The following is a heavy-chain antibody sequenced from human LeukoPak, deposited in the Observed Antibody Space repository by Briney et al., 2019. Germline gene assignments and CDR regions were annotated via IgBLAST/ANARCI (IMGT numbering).Heavy chain of an antibody. CDR3: ARDFGAGYFDY. V-gene: IGHV3-21*01. CDR1: GFTFSSYS. CDR2: ISSSSSYI. D-gene: IGHD3-10*01. Sequence: GGSLRLSCAASGFTFSSYSMNWVRQAPGKGLEWVSSISSSSSYIYYADSVKGRFTISGDNAKNSLYLQMNSLRAEDTAVYYCARDFGAGYFDYWGQGTLVTVSS. J-gene: IGHJ4*02.